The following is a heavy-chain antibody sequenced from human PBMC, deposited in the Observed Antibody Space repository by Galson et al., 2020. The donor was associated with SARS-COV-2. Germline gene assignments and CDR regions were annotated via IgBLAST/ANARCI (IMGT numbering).Heavy chain of an antibody. CDR1: GGSISSYY. CDR2: IYYSGST. V-gene: IGHV4-59*01. CDR3: ARGPGYGGSGGKDV. D-gene: IGHD4-17*01. Sequence: SETLSLTCTVSGGSISSYYWSWIRQPPGKGLEWIGYIYYSGSTNYNPSLKSRVTISVDTSKNQFSLKLSSVTAADTAVYYCARGPGYGGSGGKDVWGQGTTVTVSS. J-gene: IGHJ6*02.